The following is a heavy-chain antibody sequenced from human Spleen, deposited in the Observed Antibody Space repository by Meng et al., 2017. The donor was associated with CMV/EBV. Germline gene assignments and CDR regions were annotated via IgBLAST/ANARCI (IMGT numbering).Heavy chain of an antibody. D-gene: IGHD3-9*01. J-gene: IGHJ3*01. CDR1: GYTFTHFY. CDR3: AREGDVTIFKNAFDV. V-gene: IGHV1-46*01. Sequence: ASVKVSCKASGYTFTHFYMHWVRQAPGQGLEWMGIINPSGGRATYGQNFQGRVTMTSDTSATTFYLELRSLRSEDTALYYCAREGDVTIFKNAFDVWGQGTMVTVSS. CDR2: INPSGGRA.